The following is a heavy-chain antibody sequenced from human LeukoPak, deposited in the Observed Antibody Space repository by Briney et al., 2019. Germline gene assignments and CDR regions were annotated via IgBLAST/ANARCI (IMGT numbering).Heavy chain of an antibody. Sequence: SETLSLTCTVSGGSISSYYWNWIRQPPGKGLEWIRYIYYSGSTNYNPSLKSRVTISVDTSKNQFSLKLSSVTAADTAVYSCARVNYDSSGFGLYYFDYWGQGTLVTVSS. CDR3: ARVNYDSSGFGLYYFDY. V-gene: IGHV4-59*01. CDR1: GGSISSYY. J-gene: IGHJ4*02. CDR2: IYYSGST. D-gene: IGHD3-22*01.